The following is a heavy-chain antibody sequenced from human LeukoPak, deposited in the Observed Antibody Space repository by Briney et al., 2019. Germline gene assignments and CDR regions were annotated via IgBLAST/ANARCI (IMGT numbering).Heavy chain of an antibody. CDR1: DDSFSSHY. V-gene: IGHV4-59*11. J-gene: IGHJ6*03. Sequence: SETLSLTCAVSDDSFSSHYWTWIRQPPGKGLEWIGYISYIGSTNYNPSLKSRVTISIDTSKNQFSLKLSSVTAADTAVYYCARGSIQLWLRHYYYYMDVWGKGTTVTVSS. CDR2: ISYIGST. CDR3: ARGSIQLWLRHYYYYMDV. D-gene: IGHD5-18*01.